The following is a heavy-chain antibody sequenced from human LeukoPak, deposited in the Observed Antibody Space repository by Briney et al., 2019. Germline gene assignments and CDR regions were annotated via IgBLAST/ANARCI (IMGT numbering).Heavy chain of an antibody. CDR1: GFPFSGYW. CDR3: ARDYSSVPEY. V-gene: IGHV3-74*01. D-gene: IGHD6-19*01. Sequence: GGSLRLSCAASGFPFSGYWMYWLRQAPEKGMVWVSRIKPDGSYTSYADFMKGRFTTSRDNAKNTLYLQLSSLRAEDTAAYYCARDYSSVPEYWGQGTLATVSS. CDR2: IKPDGSYT. J-gene: IGHJ4*02.